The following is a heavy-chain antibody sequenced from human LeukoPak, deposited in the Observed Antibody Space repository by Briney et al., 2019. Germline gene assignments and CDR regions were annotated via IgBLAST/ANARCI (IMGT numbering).Heavy chain of an antibody. D-gene: IGHD6-13*01. CDR2: ISSTSRYI. V-gene: IGHV3-21*01. J-gene: IGHJ6*02. CDR1: GFTFSAYT. Sequence: PGGSLRLSCAASGFTFSAYTMNWVRQAPGKGLEWVSSISSTSRYIYYADSVKGRFIISRDNAKNSLYLQMDSLRAEDTAVYYCARDNIGASGTNVWGQGTTVTVSS. CDR3: ARDNIGASGTNV.